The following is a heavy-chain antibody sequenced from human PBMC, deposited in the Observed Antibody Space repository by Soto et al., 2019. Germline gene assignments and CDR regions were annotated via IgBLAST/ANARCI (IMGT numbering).Heavy chain of an antibody. Sequence: PGGSLRLSCAASGFTFSSYSMNWVRQAPGKGLEWVSYISSSSSTIYYADSVKGRFTISRDNAKDSLYLQMNSLRDEDTAVYYCARDSFSYGPLGLFDYWGQGTLVTVSS. CDR2: ISSSSSTI. D-gene: IGHD5-18*01. V-gene: IGHV3-48*02. CDR3: ARDSFSYGPLGLFDY. CDR1: GFTFSSYS. J-gene: IGHJ4*02.